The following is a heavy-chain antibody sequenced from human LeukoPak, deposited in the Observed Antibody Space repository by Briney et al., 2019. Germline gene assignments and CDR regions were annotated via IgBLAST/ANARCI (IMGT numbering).Heavy chain of an antibody. CDR1: GFTFSSYA. CDR3: ARGGLYYYDSSGYCDY. D-gene: IGHD3-22*01. Sequence: PGGSLRLSCAASGFTFSSYAMHWVRQAPGKGLEWVAVISYDGSNKYYADSVKGRFTISRDNSKNTLYLQMNSLRAEDTAVYYCARGGLYYYDSSGYCDYWGQGTLVTVSS. V-gene: IGHV3-30-3*01. CDR2: ISYDGSNK. J-gene: IGHJ4*02.